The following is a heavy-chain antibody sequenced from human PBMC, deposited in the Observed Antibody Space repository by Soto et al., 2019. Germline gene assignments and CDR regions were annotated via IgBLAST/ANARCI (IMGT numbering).Heavy chain of an antibody. V-gene: IGHV3-9*01. D-gene: IGHD2-15*01. CDR2: ISWNSNII. J-gene: IGHJ4*02. Sequence: EVQLVESGGGLVQPGRSLRLSCAASGFTFDDYAMHWVRRVPGKGLEWVSSISWNSNIIGYADSVKGRFTISRDNAKNSLDLQMTSLRPEDTALYYCAKGVPDGFCSGGRCYFDYWGQGTLVTVSS. CDR1: GFTFDDYA. CDR3: AKGVPDGFCSGGRCYFDY.